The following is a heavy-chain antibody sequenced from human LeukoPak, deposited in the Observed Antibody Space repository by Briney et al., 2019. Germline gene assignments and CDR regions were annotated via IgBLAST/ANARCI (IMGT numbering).Heavy chain of an antibody. CDR1: GFTFSSYT. D-gene: IGHD4-17*01. V-gene: IGHV3-30-3*01. J-gene: IGHJ4*01. Sequence: PGRSLRLSCAASGFTFSSYTMHWVRQAPGKGLEWVAVISYDGTNKYYADSVKGRFTISRDNAKNSLYLQMNSLRAEDTAIYYCASLMTAVTIPDYWGQGTLVTVSS. CDR3: ASLMTAVTIPDY. CDR2: ISYDGTNK.